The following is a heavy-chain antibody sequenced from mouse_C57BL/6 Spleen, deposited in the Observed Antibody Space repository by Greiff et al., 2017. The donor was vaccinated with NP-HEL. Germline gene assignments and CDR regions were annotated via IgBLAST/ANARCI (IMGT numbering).Heavy chain of an antibody. CDR3: ARVVYYDYDDYAMDY. J-gene: IGHJ4*01. D-gene: IGHD2-4*01. CDR2: IRNKANGYTT. CDR1: GFTFTDYY. Sequence: DVHLVESGGGLVQPGGSLSLSCAASGFTFTDYYMSWVRQPPGKALEWLGFIRNKANGYTTEYSASVKGRFTISRDNSQSILYLQMNALRAEDSATYYCARVVYYDYDDYAMDYWGQGTSVTVSS. V-gene: IGHV7-3*01.